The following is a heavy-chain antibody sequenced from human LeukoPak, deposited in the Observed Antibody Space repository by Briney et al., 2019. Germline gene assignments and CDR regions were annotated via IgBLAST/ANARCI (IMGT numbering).Heavy chain of an antibody. D-gene: IGHD3-22*01. Sequence: GGSLRLSCAASGFTFSSYWMSWVRQAPGKGLEWVANIKQDGSEKYYADSVKGRFTISRDNSKNTLYLQMNSLRAEDTAVYYCAKDPYDSSGHYFDYWGQGTLVTVSS. J-gene: IGHJ4*02. V-gene: IGHV3-7*01. CDR2: IKQDGSEK. CDR1: GFTFSSYW. CDR3: AKDPYDSSGHYFDY.